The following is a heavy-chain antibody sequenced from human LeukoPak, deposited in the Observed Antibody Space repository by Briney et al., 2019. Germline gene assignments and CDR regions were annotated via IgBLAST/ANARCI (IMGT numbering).Heavy chain of an antibody. CDR3: HPLAFNNN. D-gene: IGHD1/OR15-1a*01. V-gene: IGHV3-74*01. CDR1: EFSFTNHW. J-gene: IGHJ4*02. Sequence: GGSLRLSCAASEFSFTNHWMHWVRHVPGKGLVWVSLIKTDGTSTSYADSVKGRFTMSRDNARQMVYLQMNGLRAEDSAVYYCHPLAFNNNWGQGTLVTVSS. CDR2: IKTDGTST.